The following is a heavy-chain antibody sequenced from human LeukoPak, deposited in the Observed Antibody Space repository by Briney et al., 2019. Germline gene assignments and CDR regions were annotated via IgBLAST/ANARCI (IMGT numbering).Heavy chain of an antibody. J-gene: IGHJ4*02. CDR1: GGSVSSGRYF. D-gene: IGHD6-19*01. Sequence: PSETLSLTCTVSGGSVSSGRYFWTWIRQPPGKGLEYVGYIYYSGSTYYNPSLKSRVTISVDTSKNQFSLKLSSVTAADTAVYYCARDSGWFRFDYWGQGTLVTVSS. V-gene: IGHV4-61*01. CDR2: IYYSGST. CDR3: ARDSGWFRFDY.